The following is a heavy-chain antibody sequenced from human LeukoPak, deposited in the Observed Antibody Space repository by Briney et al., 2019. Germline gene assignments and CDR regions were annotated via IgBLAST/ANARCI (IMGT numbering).Heavy chain of an antibody. V-gene: IGHV4-34*01. CDR3: ARGGYYGSGNDFRFDP. CDR1: GGSFSGYY. CDR2: INHSGST. Sequence: PSETLSLTCAVYGGSFSGYYWSWIRQPPGKGVEWIGEINHSGSTNYNPSLKSRVTISVETSKNQFSLKLKSVTAADTAVYYCARGGYYGSGNDFRFDPWGQGTLVTVSS. J-gene: IGHJ5*02. D-gene: IGHD3-10*01.